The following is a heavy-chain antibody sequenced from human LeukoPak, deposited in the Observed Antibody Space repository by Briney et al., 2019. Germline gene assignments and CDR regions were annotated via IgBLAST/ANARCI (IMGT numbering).Heavy chain of an antibody. Sequence: PGGSLRLSCAASGFTFSNAWMSWVRQAPGKGLEWVGRIKSITDGGTTDYAAPVKGRFTISRDDSKNTLYLQMNSLKTEDTAVYYCTTDPPISNYWGQGTLVTVSS. J-gene: IGHJ4*02. V-gene: IGHV3-15*01. D-gene: IGHD4-11*01. CDR1: GFTFSNAW. CDR2: IKSITDGGTT. CDR3: TTDPPISNY.